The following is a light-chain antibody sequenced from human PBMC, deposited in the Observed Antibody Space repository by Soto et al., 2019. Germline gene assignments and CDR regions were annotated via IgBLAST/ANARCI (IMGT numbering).Light chain of an antibody. CDR1: NIRTKS. Sequence: SYELTQPPSVSVAPGQTARITCGGNNIRTKSVHWYQQKPGQAPVLVVCDDSDRPSGIPERFSGSNSGDTATLTISRVEAGDEADYFCQVWDSGSEHYVFGAGTKVTVL. CDR2: DDS. J-gene: IGLJ1*01. CDR3: QVWDSGSEHYV. V-gene: IGLV3-21*02.